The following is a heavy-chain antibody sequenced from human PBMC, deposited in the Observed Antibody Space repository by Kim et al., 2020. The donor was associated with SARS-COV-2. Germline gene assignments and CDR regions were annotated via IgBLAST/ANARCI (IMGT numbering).Heavy chain of an antibody. Sequence: NTTLNSRVTIPVNTYKNQFSLKLSTVTAADTAMYYCARQEDYYYYGMDVWGQGTTVTVSS. V-gene: IGHV4-59*08. J-gene: IGHJ6*02. CDR3: ARQEDYYYYGMDV.